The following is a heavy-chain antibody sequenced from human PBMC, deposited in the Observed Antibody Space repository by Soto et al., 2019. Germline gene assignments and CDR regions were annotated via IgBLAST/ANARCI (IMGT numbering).Heavy chain of an antibody. CDR1: GFTFSSYA. CDR3: ARDGLGVVVVPAAMPY. J-gene: IGHJ4*02. Sequence: QVQLVKSGGGVVQPGRSLRLSCAASGFTFSSYAMHWVRQAPGKGLEWVAVISYDGSNKYYADSVKGRFTISRDNSKNTLYLQMNSLRAEDTAVYYCARDGLGVVVVPAAMPYWGQGTLVTVSS. CDR2: ISYDGSNK. D-gene: IGHD2-2*01. V-gene: IGHV3-30-3*01.